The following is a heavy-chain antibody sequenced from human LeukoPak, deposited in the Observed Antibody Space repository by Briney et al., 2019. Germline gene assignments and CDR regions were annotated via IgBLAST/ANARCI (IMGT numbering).Heavy chain of an antibody. V-gene: IGHV5-51*01. D-gene: IGHD1-26*01. Sequence: GESLKISCKGSGYSLTSYWIGWVRQMPGKGLEWMGIIYPGDSDTRYSPSFQGQVTISADKSISTAYLQWSSLKASDTAMYYCARREGATTGYYYMDVWGKGTTVTVSS. CDR2: IYPGDSDT. CDR3: ARREGATTGYYYMDV. CDR1: GYSLTSYW. J-gene: IGHJ6*03.